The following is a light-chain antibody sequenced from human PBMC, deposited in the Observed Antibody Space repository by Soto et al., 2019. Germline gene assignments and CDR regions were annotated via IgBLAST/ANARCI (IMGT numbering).Light chain of an antibody. Sequence: QSALTQPASVSGSPGQSITISCAGTSSDVGAYNYVSWYQQHPGKAPKLMIYEVSNRPSGVSHRFSGSKSGTTASLTISGLQAEDEADYYCSSYTTSSTLVFGGGTQLTVL. J-gene: IGLJ7*01. CDR1: SSDVGAYNY. CDR3: SSYTTSSTLV. CDR2: EVS. V-gene: IGLV2-14*01.